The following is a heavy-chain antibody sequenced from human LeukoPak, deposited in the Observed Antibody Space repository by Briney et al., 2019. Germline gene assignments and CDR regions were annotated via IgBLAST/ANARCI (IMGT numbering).Heavy chain of an antibody. Sequence: SETLSLTCTVSGGSTSSSHYYWDWTRQPPGKGLEWIGSIYYSGTTYYNPSLRSRVTVSADTSKNQFSLKLSSVTAADTAVYYCSTSGGNHAFDIWGQGTLVIVSS. J-gene: IGHJ3*02. CDR1: GGSTSSSHYY. CDR3: STSGGNHAFDI. D-gene: IGHD4-23*01. V-gene: IGHV4-39*01. CDR2: IYYSGTT.